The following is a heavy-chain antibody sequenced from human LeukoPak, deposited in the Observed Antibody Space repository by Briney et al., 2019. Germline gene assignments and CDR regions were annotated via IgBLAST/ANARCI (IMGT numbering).Heavy chain of an antibody. CDR3: AGSRAALTGYFDY. CDR1: GFTFSSYW. Sequence: PGGSLRLSCAASGFTFSSYWMSWVRQAPGKGLEWVANIKQDGSEKYYVDSVKGRFTISRDNAKNSLYLQMNSLRAEDTAVYYCAGSRAALTGYFDYWGQGTLVTVSS. J-gene: IGHJ4*02. CDR2: IKQDGSEK. D-gene: IGHD6-6*01. V-gene: IGHV3-7*01.